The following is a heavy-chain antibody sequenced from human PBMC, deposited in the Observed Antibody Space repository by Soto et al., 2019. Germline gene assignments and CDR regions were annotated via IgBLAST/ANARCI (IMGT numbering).Heavy chain of an antibody. CDR2: INPSGGST. V-gene: IGHV1-46*01. Sequence: QIQLVQSGAEVKKPGASVKVSCKASGYTVTSYYMHWVRQAPGQGLEWMGIINPSGGSTTYAQKFQGRLTMTRDTSTSTVYMELSSLRSEDSAMYYCARTPGYTDRNYFDYWGQGTLVTVSS. CDR3: ARTPGYTDRNYFDY. CDR1: GYTVTSYY. D-gene: IGHD2-2*02. J-gene: IGHJ4*02.